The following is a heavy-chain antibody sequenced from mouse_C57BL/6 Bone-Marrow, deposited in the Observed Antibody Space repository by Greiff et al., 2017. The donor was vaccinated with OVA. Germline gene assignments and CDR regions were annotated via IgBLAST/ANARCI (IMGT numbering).Heavy chain of an antibody. CDR2: IHPNSGST. D-gene: IGHD2-4*01. CDR3: ARTYDYSWYFDV. V-gene: IGHV1-64*01. Sequence: QVQLQQPGAELVKPGASVKLSCKASGYTFTSYWMHWVKQRPGQGLEWIGMIHPNSGSTNYNEKFKSKATLTVDKSSSTAYMQLSSLTSEDSAVYYCARTYDYSWYFDVWGTGTTVTVSS. J-gene: IGHJ1*03. CDR1: GYTFTSYW.